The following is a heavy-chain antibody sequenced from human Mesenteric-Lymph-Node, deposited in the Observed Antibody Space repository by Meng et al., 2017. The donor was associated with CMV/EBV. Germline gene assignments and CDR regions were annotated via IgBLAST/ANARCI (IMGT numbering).Heavy chain of an antibody. Sequence: GSLRLSCAASGFTFSSYAMNWVRQPPGKGLEWIGEINHSGSTNYNPSLKSRVTISVDTSKNQFSLKLSSVTAADTAVYYCARGNIVVVPAAKVPGWFDPWGQGTLVTVSS. CDR2: INHSGST. V-gene: IGHV4-34*01. J-gene: IGHJ5*02. CDR1: GFTFSSYA. CDR3: ARGNIVVVPAAKVPGWFDP. D-gene: IGHD2-2*01.